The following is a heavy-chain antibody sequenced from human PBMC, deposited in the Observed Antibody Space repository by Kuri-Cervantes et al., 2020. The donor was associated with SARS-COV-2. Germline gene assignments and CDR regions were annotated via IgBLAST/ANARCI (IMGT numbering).Heavy chain of an antibody. Sequence: GESLKISCAASGFTFSSYGMHWVRQAPGKGLEWVSAISGSGGSTYYADSVKGRFTISRDNSKNTLYLQMSSLRAEDTAVYYCAKFQRGYQGMGVWGQGTTVTVSS. CDR1: GFTFSSYG. CDR3: AKFQRGYQGMGV. CDR2: ISGSGGST. D-gene: IGHD5-18*01. V-gene: IGHV3-23*01. J-gene: IGHJ6*02.